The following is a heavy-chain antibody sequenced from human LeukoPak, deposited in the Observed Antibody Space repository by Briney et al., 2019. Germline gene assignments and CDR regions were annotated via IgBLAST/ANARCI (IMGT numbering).Heavy chain of an antibody. Sequence: GASVKVSCKASGGTFSSYAISWVRQAPGQGLEWMGGIIPIFGTANYAQKFQGRVTITTDEYTAVYYCARADDFWSGYYTDDYYYYYMDVWGKGTTVTVSS. CDR3: YYYYMDV. D-gene: IGHD3-3*01. J-gene: IGHJ6*03. V-gene: IGHV1-69*05. CDR1: GGTFSSYA. CDR2: IIPIFGTA.